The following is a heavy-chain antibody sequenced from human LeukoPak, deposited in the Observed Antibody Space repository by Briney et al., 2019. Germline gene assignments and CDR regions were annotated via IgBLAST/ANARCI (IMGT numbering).Heavy chain of an antibody. J-gene: IGHJ3*02. CDR2: ISSSSSYI. Sequence: GGSLRLSCAASGFTFDDYAMHWVRQAPGKGLEWVSSISSSSSYIYYADSVKGRFTISRDNAKNSLYLQMNSLRAEDTAVYYCARDTVQLWLGSAFDIWGQGTMVTVSS. CDR1: GFTFDDYA. D-gene: IGHD3-10*01. V-gene: IGHV3-21*01. CDR3: ARDTVQLWLGSAFDI.